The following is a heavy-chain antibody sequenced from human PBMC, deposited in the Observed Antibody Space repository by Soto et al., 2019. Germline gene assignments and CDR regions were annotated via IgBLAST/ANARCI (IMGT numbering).Heavy chain of an antibody. V-gene: IGHV4-34*01. D-gene: IGHD3-22*01. J-gene: IGHJ4*02. Sequence: PSDSMSLTCGACGETLRGYFCTWIRQPPGKGLEWIGEINHIGSTNYNPSLRSRLTISVDTSRNQFSLKLTSVTAADTALYFCARATQFYYDSSGYSKNFDFWGQGTLVTVSS. CDR1: GETLRGYF. CDR2: INHIGST. CDR3: ARATQFYYDSSGYSKNFDF.